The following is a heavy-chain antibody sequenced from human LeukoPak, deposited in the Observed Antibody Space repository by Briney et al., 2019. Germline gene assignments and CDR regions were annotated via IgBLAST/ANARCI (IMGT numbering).Heavy chain of an antibody. CDR1: GGSFSGYY. Sequence: SETLSLTCAVYGGSFSGYYWSWIRQPPGKGLEWIGEINHSGSTNYNPSLKSRVTISVDTSKNQFSLKLSSVTAANTAVYYCARGGIQLRDYWGQGTLVTVSS. CDR2: INHSGST. CDR3: ARGGIQLRDY. V-gene: IGHV4-34*01. D-gene: IGHD5-18*01. J-gene: IGHJ4*02.